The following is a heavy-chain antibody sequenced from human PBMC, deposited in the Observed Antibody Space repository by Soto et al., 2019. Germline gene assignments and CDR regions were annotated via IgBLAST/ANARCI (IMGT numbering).Heavy chain of an antibody. CDR3: ARAKDSKIGYYYYGMDV. J-gene: IGHJ6*02. D-gene: IGHD4-4*01. V-gene: IGHV3-74*01. CDR1: GFTFSSYW. Sequence: EVQLVESGGGLVQPGGSLRLSCAASGFTFSSYWMHWVRQAPGKGLVWVSRINSDGSSTSYADSVKGRFTISRDNAKNTLYLQINSLRAEDTAVYYCARAKDSKIGYYYYGMDVWGQGTTVTVSS. CDR2: INSDGSST.